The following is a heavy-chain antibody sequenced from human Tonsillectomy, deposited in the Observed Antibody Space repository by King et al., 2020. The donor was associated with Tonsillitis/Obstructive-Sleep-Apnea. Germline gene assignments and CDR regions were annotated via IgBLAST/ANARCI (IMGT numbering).Heavy chain of an antibody. V-gene: IGHV4-59*01. D-gene: IGHD2-15*01. CDR3: ARDGRYCRGGSCYSLDY. CDR2: IYYSGST. J-gene: IGHJ4*02. CDR1: GGSISSYY. Sequence: QLQESGPGLVKPSETLSLTCTVSGGSISSYYWSWIRPPPGKGLEWIGYIYYSGSTNYNPSLKSRVTISVDTSKNQFSLKLSSVTAADTAVYYCARDGRYCRGGSCYSLDYWGQGPLVTVSS.